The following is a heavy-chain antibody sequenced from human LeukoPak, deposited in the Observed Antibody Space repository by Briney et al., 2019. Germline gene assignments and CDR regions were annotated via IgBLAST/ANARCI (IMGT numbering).Heavy chain of an antibody. CDR1: GFTFSSYA. Sequence: PGGSLRLSCAASGFTFSSYAMSWVRQAPGKGLEWVSAISGSGGSTYYADSVKGRFTISRDNSQNPLYLQMTSLPAEDTAVYYCAKAYQTGDKGKEAFDIWGQGTMVTVSS. J-gene: IGHJ3*02. V-gene: IGHV3-23*01. D-gene: IGHD7-27*01. CDR2: ISGSGGST. CDR3: AKAYQTGDKGKEAFDI.